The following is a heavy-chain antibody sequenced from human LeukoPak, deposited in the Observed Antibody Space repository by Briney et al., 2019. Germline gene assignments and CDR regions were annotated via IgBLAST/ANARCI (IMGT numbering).Heavy chain of an antibody. CDR1: GGTFSSYA. CDR3: ARGYRGYDLNGKLRLDYHYHGMDV. V-gene: IGHV1-69*01. Sequence: SVKVSFKASGGTFSSYAISWVRQAPGQGLEWMGGIIPIFGTPNYAQKFQGRVTINADESTSTAYMELSSLRSEDTAVYYCARGYRGYDLNGKLRLDYHYHGMDVWGQGTTVTVSS. D-gene: IGHD5-12*01. CDR2: IIPIFGTP. J-gene: IGHJ6*02.